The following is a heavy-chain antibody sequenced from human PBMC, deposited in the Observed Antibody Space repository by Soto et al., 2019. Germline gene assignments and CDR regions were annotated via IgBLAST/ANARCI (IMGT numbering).Heavy chain of an antibody. CDR1: RGTFTNYA. D-gene: IGHD3-22*01. V-gene: IGHV1-69*13. J-gene: IGHJ4*02. CDR2: IMPFFGSG. Sequence: SVKVSCKALRGTFTNYAFSWVRQAPGQGLEWMGGIMPFFGSGNYAQKFQGRINITADESTSSVYLELTSLRSEDTAVYYCARDRAGYYSHFVYWGQGTLVTV. CDR3: ARDRAGYYSHFVY.